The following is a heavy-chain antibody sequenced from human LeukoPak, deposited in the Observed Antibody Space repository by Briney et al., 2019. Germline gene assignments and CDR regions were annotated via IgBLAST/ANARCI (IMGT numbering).Heavy chain of an antibody. V-gene: IGHV5-51*01. D-gene: IGHD1-7*01. CDR3: ARRTSGLRYDT. CDR2: IYPGDSDT. Sequence: LGESLKISCKGSGYRFNNYWIGWVRQMPGKDLEWMGIIYPGDSDTRYSPSFEGQVTISADKSISTAYLQWSSLRTSDTAIYYCARRTSGLRYDTWGQGTLVTVSS. J-gene: IGHJ5*02. CDR1: GYRFNNYW.